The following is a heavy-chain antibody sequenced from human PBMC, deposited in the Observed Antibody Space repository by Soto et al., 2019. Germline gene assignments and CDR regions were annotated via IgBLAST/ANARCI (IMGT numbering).Heavy chain of an antibody. CDR1: GGPLSSYY. Sequence: PFGTLSLPCPVSGGPLSSYYWSRVRAPPGKGLEWIGYIYYSGNTNYNPSLKSRVTISVDTSKNLFSLRLSSVTAADTAVYYCARLIGRDWFDPWGQGTLVTVSS. CDR3: ARLIGRDWFDP. J-gene: IGHJ5*02. V-gene: IGHV4-59*08. CDR2: IYYSGNT.